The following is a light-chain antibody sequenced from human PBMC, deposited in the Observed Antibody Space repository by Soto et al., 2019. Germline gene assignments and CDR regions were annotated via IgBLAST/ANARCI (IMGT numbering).Light chain of an antibody. CDR1: SSDVGGYNY. V-gene: IGLV2-8*01. CDR2: EVS. Sequence: QAVLTQPPSASGSPGQSVTISCTGNSSDVGGYNYVSWYQQHPGKAPKLMIYEVSKRPSGVPDRFSGSKSGNPASLTVSGLQAEDEADYYCSSYAGSNNVVFGGGTQLTVL. J-gene: IGLJ2*01. CDR3: SSYAGSNNVV.